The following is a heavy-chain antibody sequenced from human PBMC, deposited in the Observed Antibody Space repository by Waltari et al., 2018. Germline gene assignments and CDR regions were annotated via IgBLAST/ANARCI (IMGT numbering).Heavy chain of an antibody. V-gene: IGHV3-48*01. Sequence: SYSMNWVRQAPGKGLEWVSYISSSSTIYYADSVKGRFTISRDNAKNSLYLQMNSLRAEDTAVYYCAREFGDYGVDYWGQGTLVTVSS. CDR1: SYS. CDR2: ISSSSTI. D-gene: IGHD4-17*01. CDR3: AREFGDYGVDY. J-gene: IGHJ4*02.